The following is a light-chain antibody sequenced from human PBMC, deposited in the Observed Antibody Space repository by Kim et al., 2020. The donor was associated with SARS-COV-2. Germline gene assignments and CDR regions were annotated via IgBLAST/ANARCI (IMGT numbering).Light chain of an antibody. CDR2: DVS. Sequence: QAITISCTGTRSDVGDHNYVCWYQQHPGKAPKLMIFDVSNRPSGVANRFSGSKSDNTASLTISGLQAEDEADYFCSSYSTSSTLVFGGGTKVNVL. CDR3: SSYSTSSTLV. J-gene: IGLJ3*02. CDR1: RSDVGDHNY. V-gene: IGLV2-14*03.